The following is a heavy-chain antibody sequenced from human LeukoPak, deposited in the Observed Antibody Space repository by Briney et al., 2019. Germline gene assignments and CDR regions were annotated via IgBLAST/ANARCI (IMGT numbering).Heavy chain of an antibody. Sequence: SETLSLTCAVYGGXFSGYYCSWIRQPPGKGLEWIGEINRGGSTNYNPSLKSRITISVDTSKNQFSLKLTSVTAADTAVYYCARNYNYGRYFFDSWGQGILVTVSS. V-gene: IGHV4-34*01. J-gene: IGHJ4*02. CDR3: ARNYNYGRYFFDS. D-gene: IGHD3-10*01. CDR2: INRGGST. CDR1: GGXFSGYY.